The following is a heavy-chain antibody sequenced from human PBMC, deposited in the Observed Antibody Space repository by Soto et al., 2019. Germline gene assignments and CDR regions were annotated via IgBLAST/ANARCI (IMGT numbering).Heavy chain of an antibody. CDR2: IYSGGST. Sequence: GGSLRLSCAASGFTVSSNYMSWVRQAPGKGLEWVSVIYSGGSTYYADSVEGRFTISRDNSKNTLYLQMNSLRAEDTAVYYCGRDRGYYDSSGYYNYYYYGMDVWGQGTTVTVSS. D-gene: IGHD3-22*01. CDR1: GFTVSSNY. CDR3: GRDRGYYDSSGYYNYYYYGMDV. V-gene: IGHV3-53*01. J-gene: IGHJ6*02.